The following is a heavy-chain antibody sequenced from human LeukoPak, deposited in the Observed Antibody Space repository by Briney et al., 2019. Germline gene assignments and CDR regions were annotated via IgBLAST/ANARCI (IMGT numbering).Heavy chain of an antibody. D-gene: IGHD3-22*01. V-gene: IGHV4-59*01. CDR2: IYYSGST. J-gene: IGHJ4*02. CDR3: ARSLNYYDSSGIGC. CDR1: GGSISSYY. Sequence: SETLSLTCTVSGGSISSYYWSWIRQPPGKGLEWIGYIYYSGSTNYNPSLKSRVTISVDTSKNQFSLKLSSVTAADTAVYYCARSLNYYDSSGIGCWGQGTLVTVSS.